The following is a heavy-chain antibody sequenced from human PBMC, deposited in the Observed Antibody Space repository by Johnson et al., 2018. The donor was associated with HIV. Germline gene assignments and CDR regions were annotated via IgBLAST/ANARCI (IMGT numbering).Heavy chain of an antibody. CDR3: ARGDDSSAWGAFDI. Sequence: QVQLVESGGGVVQPGKSLTLSCVGSGLSFSNFGIHWVRQAPGKGPEWVAVISYDGSNNYYADSVKGRFTISIDNSKNTLYLQMNSLRAEDTAVYYCARGDDSSAWGAFDIWGQGTMVTVSS. CDR1: GLSFSNFG. CDR2: ISYDGSNN. J-gene: IGHJ3*02. D-gene: IGHD3-22*01. V-gene: IGHV3-30*03.